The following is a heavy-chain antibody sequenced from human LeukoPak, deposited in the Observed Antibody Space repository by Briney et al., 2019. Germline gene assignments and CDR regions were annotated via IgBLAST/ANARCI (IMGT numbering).Heavy chain of an antibody. J-gene: IGHJ4*02. D-gene: IGHD2-8*01. CDR2: MNPNSGNT. CDR3: ARGRIVRYFDY. CDR1: GYTFTSYD. Sequence: VASVKVSCKASGYTFTSYDINWVRQATGQGLEWMGWMNPNSGNTGYAQKFQGRVTMTRNTSISTAYMELSRLRSDDTAVYYCARGRIVRYFDYWGQGTLVTVSS. V-gene: IGHV1-8*01.